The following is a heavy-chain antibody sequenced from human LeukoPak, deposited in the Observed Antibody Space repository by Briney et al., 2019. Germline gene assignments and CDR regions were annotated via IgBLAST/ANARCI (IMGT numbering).Heavy chain of an antibody. CDR3: AREGDWGSYGY. CDR1: GYSISSGYY. V-gene: IGHV4-38-2*02. Sequence: SETLSLTCTVSGYSISSGYYWGWIRQPPGKGLEWIGSIYHSGSTYYNPSLKSRVTISVDTSKNQFSLKLSSVTAADTAVYYCAREGDWGSYGYWGQGTLVTVSS. CDR2: IYHSGST. D-gene: IGHD3-16*01. J-gene: IGHJ4*02.